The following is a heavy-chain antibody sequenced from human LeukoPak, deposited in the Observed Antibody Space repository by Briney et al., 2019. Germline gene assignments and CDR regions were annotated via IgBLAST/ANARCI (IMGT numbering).Heavy chain of an antibody. V-gene: IGHV3-11*05. J-gene: IGHJ4*02. CDR3: ARDHSCSSTSCSPTGDY. CDR2: ISGSSGYT. D-gene: IGHD2-2*01. Sequence: GGSLRLSCEASGFTFSDYYMSWVRQAPGKGLEWVSYISGSSGYTNYADSVKGRFTISRDNAKNSLYLQMNSLRAEDTAVYYCARDHSCSSTSCSPTGDYWGQGTLVTVSS. CDR1: GFTFSDYY.